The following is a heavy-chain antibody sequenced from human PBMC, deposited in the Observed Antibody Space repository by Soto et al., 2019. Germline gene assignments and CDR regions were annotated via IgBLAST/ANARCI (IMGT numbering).Heavy chain of an antibody. V-gene: IGHV3-53*04. D-gene: IGHD5-12*01. CDR2: IYSGDIT. CDR3: ASSSREYSGYEDY. CDR1: GFTVSSDY. J-gene: IGHJ4*02. Sequence: EVQLVESGGGLVQPGGSLTLSCAASGFTVSSDYMSWVRQAPGKGLEWVSVIYSGDITYYADSVKGRFTISSHSSKNTLYLQMNSLRAEDTAVYYCASSSREYSGYEDYWGQGTLVTVSS.